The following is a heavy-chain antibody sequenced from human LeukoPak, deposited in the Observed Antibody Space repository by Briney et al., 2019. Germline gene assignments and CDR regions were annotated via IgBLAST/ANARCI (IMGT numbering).Heavy chain of an antibody. CDR2: IYTSGST. J-gene: IGHJ4*02. V-gene: IGHV4-4*07. D-gene: IGHD6-19*01. Sequence: SETLSLTCTVSGGSISSYYWSWIRQPAGKGLEWIGRIYTSGSTNYNPSLKSRVTMSVDTSKNQFSLKLSSVTAADTAVYYCARIPRGGWPYYFDYWGQGTLVTVSS. CDR1: GGSISSYY. CDR3: ARIPRGGWPYYFDY.